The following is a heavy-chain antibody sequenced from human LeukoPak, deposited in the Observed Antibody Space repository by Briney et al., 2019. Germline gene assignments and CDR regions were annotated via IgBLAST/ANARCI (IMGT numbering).Heavy chain of an antibody. J-gene: IGHJ4*02. CDR1: GFTFSSYG. CDR3: ARIFGYSSIYYFEY. D-gene: IGHD6-13*01. Sequence: GGSLRLSCAASGFTFSSYGMHWVRQAPGKGLEWVAVISYDGSNKYYADSVKGRFTISRDNSKNTLYLQMNSLRAEDTAVYYCARIFGYSSIYYFEYWGQGTLVTVSS. V-gene: IGHV3-30*03. CDR2: ISYDGSNK.